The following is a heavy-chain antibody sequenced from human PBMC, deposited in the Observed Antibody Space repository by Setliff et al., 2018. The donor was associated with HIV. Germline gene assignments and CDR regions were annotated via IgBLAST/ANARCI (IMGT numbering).Heavy chain of an antibody. CDR1: GGSISRSSYY. V-gene: IGHV4-39*01. CDR3: VRHHDSDFSGDPDWFDP. J-gene: IGHJ5*02. Sequence: PSETLSLTCTVSGGSISRSSYYWGWIRQPPGKGLEWIGSIDYSGSSHYNPSLKSRVTISVDTSKNQFSLKLSSVTAADTAVYYFVRHHDSDFSGDPDWFDPWGQGILVTVSS. D-gene: IGHD2-15*01. CDR2: IDYSGSS.